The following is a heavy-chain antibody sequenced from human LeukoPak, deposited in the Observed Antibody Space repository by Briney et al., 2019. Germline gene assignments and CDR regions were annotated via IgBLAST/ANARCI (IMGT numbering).Heavy chain of an antibody. CDR2: IKQDGSEK. CDR1: GFTFSSYW. CDR3: AKGPSLTMVRGVIGAFDI. V-gene: IGHV3-7*01. J-gene: IGHJ3*02. D-gene: IGHD3-10*01. Sequence: PGGSLRLSCAASGFTFSSYWMTWVRQAPGKGLEWVANIKQDGSEKYYADSVKGRFTISRDNAKNSLYLQMNSLRAEDTAVYYCAKGPSLTMVRGVIGAFDIWGQGTMVTVSS.